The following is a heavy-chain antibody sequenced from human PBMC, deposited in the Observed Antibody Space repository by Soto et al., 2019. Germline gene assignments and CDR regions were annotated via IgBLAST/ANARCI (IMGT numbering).Heavy chain of an antibody. CDR1: GGSISSYY. V-gene: IGHV4-59*01. CDR3: ARGESTIPFDY. Sequence: TSETLSLTCTVSGGSISSYYWSWIRQPPGKGLEWIGYIYYSGNTDYNPSLKSRVTISVVTSKNQFSLKLSSVTAADTAVYYCARGESTIPFDYWGQGTLVTVSS. D-gene: IGHD5-12*01. J-gene: IGHJ4*02. CDR2: IYYSGNT.